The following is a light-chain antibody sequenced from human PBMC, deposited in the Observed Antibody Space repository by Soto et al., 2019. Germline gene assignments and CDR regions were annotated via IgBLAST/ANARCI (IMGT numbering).Light chain of an antibody. CDR3: QQYNTWPPIT. CDR1: QSVSSSY. V-gene: IGKV3-20*01. Sequence: IVLTQSPGTLSLSPGERATLSCRASQSVSSSYLAWYQQKAGQAPRLLIYGASSRATGIPDRFSGSGSGTDFTLTISSLQSEDFAVYYCQQYNTWPPITFGQGTRLEIK. J-gene: IGKJ5*01. CDR2: GAS.